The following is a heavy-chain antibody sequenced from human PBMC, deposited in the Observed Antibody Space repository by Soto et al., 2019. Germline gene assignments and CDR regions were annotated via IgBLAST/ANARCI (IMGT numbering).Heavy chain of an antibody. CDR1: GYTFTSYF. J-gene: IGHJ1*01. D-gene: IGHD3-22*01. CDR3: VRDFTYDKSGYLGSL. CDR2: ISTYTGNT. V-gene: IGHV1-18*04. Sequence: ASVKVSCKGFGYTFTSYFMHWVRQTPGQGLQWMGWISTYTGNTHYSQNFQGRLSMTTDTSTNTAYMQLRSLRTDDTAVYYCVRDFTYDKSGYLGSLWGQANLVTSPQ.